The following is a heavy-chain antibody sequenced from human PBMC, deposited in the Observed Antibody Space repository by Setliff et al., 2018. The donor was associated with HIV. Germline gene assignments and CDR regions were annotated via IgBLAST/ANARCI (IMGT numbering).Heavy chain of an antibody. Sequence: SETLSLTCNVSGGSISTNRDHWGWIRQPPGKGLEWIGSISYSGNTYYHPSLQSRVTISLDMSKNQFSLKLKSLTAADTAVYYCARDPHYFDRSGYYSYFYFDYLCQGMLVTASS. CDR1: GGSISTNRDH. D-gene: IGHD3-22*01. J-gene: IGHJ4*02. CDR3: ARDPHYFDRSGYYSYFYFDY. V-gene: IGHV4-39*07. CDR2: ISYSGNT.